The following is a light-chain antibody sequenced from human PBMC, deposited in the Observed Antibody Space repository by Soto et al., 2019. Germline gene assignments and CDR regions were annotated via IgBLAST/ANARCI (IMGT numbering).Light chain of an antibody. CDR1: QSVSSTN. CDR2: GAS. V-gene: IGKV3-20*01. J-gene: IGKJ2*03. Sequence: EIVLTQSPGTLSLSPGESATLSCRASQSVSSTNLDWYQQKPGQSPRLVMFGASSRATGIPDRFSGSGSGTDFTLTISRLEPEDFAVYYCQQYGSSPVSFGQGTKLEIK. CDR3: QQYGSSPVS.